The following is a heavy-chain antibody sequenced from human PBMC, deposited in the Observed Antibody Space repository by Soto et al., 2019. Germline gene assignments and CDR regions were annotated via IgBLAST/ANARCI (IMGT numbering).Heavy chain of an antibody. CDR1: GFSFSTFA. CDR3: AKGNYGDYGGFDP. CDR2: IISTGIST. Sequence: EVQILESGGGLIQPGGSLRLSCAASGFSFSTFAMTWVRQAPGKGLEWVSTIISTGISTYYADSVKGRFTISRANSKNTLYLQMNSLRAEDSAVDYCAKGNYGDYGGFDPWGQGTLVTVSS. D-gene: IGHD4-17*01. J-gene: IGHJ5*02. V-gene: IGHV3-23*01.